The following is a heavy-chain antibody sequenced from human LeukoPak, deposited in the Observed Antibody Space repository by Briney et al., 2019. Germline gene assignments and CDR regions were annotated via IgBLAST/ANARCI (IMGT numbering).Heavy chain of an antibody. CDR3: ATEAYCGGDCHLPETLLGYYYYGMDV. V-gene: IGHV3-11*01. CDR2: ISSSGSTI. Sequence: EPGGSLRLSCAASGFTFSDYYMSWIRQAPGKGREGGSYISSSGSTIYYADSVKGRFTISRDNAKNSLYLQMNSLRAEDTAVYYCATEAYCGGDCHLPETLLGYYYYGMDVWGQGTTVTVSS. J-gene: IGHJ6*02. CDR1: GFTFSDYY. D-gene: IGHD2-21*02.